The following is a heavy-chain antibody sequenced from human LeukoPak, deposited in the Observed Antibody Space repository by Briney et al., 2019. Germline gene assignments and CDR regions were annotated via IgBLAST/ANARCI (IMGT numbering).Heavy chain of an antibody. D-gene: IGHD3-9*01. V-gene: IGHV3-23*01. CDR2: ITGSGGNT. CDR3: AKWGDYDVLTGYYVSDY. CDR1: GFTFSNYA. Sequence: PGASLRLSCAASGFTFSNYAMNWVRQAAGKGLEWVSAITGSGGNTYYADSVKGRFTISRDHSKNTVFLQMNSLRAEDTAVYYCAKWGDYDVLTGYYVSDYWGQGALVTVSS. J-gene: IGHJ4*02.